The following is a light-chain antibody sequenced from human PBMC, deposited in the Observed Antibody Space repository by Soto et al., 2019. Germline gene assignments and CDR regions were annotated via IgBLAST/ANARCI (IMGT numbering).Light chain of an antibody. CDR1: ESVSNN. Sequence: EIVMTQSPATLSVSPGERATLSCRASESVSNNLAWYQQKAGQAPRLLIYGASTRATGIPARFSGSGSGTEFTLTISTLQSEDFAVYYCQQYNNWPPITFGQGTRLEIK. CDR3: QQYNNWPPIT. CDR2: GAS. J-gene: IGKJ5*01. V-gene: IGKV3-15*01.